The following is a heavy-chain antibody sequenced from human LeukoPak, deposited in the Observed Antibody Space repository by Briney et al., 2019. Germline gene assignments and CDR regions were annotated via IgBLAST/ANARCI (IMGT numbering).Heavy chain of an antibody. CDR3: ARRRFGEFDY. CDR2: IYYSGST. V-gene: IGHV4-59*01. D-gene: IGHD3-10*01. Sequence: SETLSLTCTVSGGSISSYYWSWIRQPPGKGLEWIGYIYYSGSTNYNPSLKSRVTISVDTSKNQFSLKLSSVTAADTAVYHCARRRFGEFDYWGQGTLVTVSS. J-gene: IGHJ4*02. CDR1: GGSISSYY.